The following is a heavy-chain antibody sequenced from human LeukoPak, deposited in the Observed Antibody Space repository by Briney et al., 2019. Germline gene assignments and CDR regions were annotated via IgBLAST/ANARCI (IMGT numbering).Heavy chain of an antibody. J-gene: IGHJ3*02. CDR1: GFTFSSYS. Sequence: GVLRLSCAASGFTFSSYSMNWVRQAPGKGLEWVSSISSSGSYIYYADSVKGRFTISRDNAKNSLYLQMNSLRAEDTAVYYCARDLPLYYDYVWGSYRNDAFDIWGQGTMVTVSS. CDR3: ARDLPLYYDYVWGSYRNDAFDI. D-gene: IGHD3-16*02. V-gene: IGHV3-21*01. CDR2: ISSSGSYI.